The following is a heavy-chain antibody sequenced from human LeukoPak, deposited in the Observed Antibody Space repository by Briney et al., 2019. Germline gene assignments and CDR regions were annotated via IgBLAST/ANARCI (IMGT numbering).Heavy chain of an antibody. CDR3: AKGVAAAGTRGGFDY. CDR1: GFTFSFYA. CDR2: ISGSGGST. D-gene: IGHD6-13*01. Sequence: GGSLRLSCAVSGFTFSFYAMNWVRQAPGKGLEWVSGISGSGGSTYYADSVKGRFTISRDNSKNTLYLQMNSLRAEDTAVYYCAKGVAAAGTRGGFDYWGQGTLVTVSS. V-gene: IGHV3-23*01. J-gene: IGHJ4*02.